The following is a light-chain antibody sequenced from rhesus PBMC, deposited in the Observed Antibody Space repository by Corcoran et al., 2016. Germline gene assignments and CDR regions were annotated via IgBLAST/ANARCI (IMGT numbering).Light chain of an antibody. Sequence: DIQMTQSPSSLSASVGDTVTITCRASPGISSWLAWYQQKPGKAPKILIYKASSLESGVPSRFSGSGSGTDFTLTSRSLQSEDFATYDCQQYSSRPTFGGGTKVELK. J-gene: IGKJ4*01. CDR3: QQYSSRPT. V-gene: IGKV1-22*01. CDR2: KAS. CDR1: PGISSW.